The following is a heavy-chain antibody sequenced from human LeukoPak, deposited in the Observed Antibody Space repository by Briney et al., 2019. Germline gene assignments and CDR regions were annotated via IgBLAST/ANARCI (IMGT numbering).Heavy chain of an antibody. CDR3: AKDAAGPEY. D-gene: IGHD6-13*01. J-gene: IGHJ4*02. CDR2: ISAGGGST. CDR1: GFTFSSYG. V-gene: IGHV3-23*01. Sequence: PGRSLRLSCAASGFTFSSYGMHWVRQAPGKGLFWVSGISAGGGSTYYADSVKGRFTISRDNSRNTLYLQMNSLRAEDTAVYYCAKDAAGPEYWGQGTLVTVSS.